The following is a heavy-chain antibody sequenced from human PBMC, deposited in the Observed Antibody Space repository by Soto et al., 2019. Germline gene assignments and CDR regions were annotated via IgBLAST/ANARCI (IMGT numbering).Heavy chain of an antibody. J-gene: IGHJ6*03. CDR2: MNPNSGNT. V-gene: IGHV1-8*01. CDR1: GYTFTSYD. D-gene: IGHD5-18*01. Sequence: ASVKVSCKASGYTFTSYDINWVRQATGQGLEWMGWMNPNSGNTGYAQKFQGRVTMTRNTSISTAYMELSSLRSEDTAVYYCARGNLGGYSYGYSLHYYYYMDVWGKGTTVTVSS. CDR3: ARGNLGGYSYGYSLHYYYYMDV.